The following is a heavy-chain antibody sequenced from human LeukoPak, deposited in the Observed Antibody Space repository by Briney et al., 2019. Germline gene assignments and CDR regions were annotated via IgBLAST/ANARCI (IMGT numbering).Heavy chain of an antibody. CDR3: ARDAPVDSSSWPYNWFDP. CDR1: GYTFTGYY. D-gene: IGHD6-13*01. V-gene: IGHV1-2*02. CDR2: INPNSGGT. Sequence: AASVTVSCKASGYTFTGYYMHWVRQAPGQGLEWMGWINPNSGGTYYAQTVQGRVTMTRDTSISTPYMELSRLRSDDTAVYYCARDAPVDSSSWPYNWFDPWGEGTLVTVSS. J-gene: IGHJ5*02.